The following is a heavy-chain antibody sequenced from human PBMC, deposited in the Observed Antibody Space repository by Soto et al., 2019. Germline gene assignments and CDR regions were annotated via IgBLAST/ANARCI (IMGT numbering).Heavy chain of an antibody. CDR3: ARDAHPNPYYDFWSGLGEVSYGMDV. J-gene: IGHJ6*02. Sequence: ASVKVSCKASGYTFTGYYMHWVRQAPGQGLEWMGWINPNSGGTNYAQKFQGWVTMTRDTSISTAYMELSRLRSDDTAVYYCARDAHPNPYYDFWSGLGEVSYGMDVWGQGTTVTVSS. D-gene: IGHD3-3*01. CDR1: GYTFTGYY. V-gene: IGHV1-2*04. CDR2: INPNSGGT.